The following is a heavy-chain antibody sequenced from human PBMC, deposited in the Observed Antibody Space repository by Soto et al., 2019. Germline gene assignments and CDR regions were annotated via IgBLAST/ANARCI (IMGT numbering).Heavy chain of an antibody. CDR2: IYYSGST. D-gene: IGHD6-19*01. CDR3: ARSADSSGWYPYYFDY. Sequence: SETLSLTCTVSGASMSTSYWSWIRQSSQRGLEWIGYIYYSGSTNYNPSLKSRVTISVDTSKNQFSLKLSSVTAADTAVYYCARSADSSGWYPYYFDYWGQGTLVTVSS. J-gene: IGHJ4*02. V-gene: IGHV4-59*01. CDR1: GASMSTSY.